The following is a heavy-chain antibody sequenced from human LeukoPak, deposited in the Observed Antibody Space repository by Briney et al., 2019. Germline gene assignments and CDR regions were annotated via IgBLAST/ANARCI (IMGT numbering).Heavy chain of an antibody. CDR1: GFTFSSYS. J-gene: IGHJ4*02. V-gene: IGHV3-21*01. D-gene: IGHD4-23*01. CDR2: ISSSSSYI. CDR3: ARPTRVVTPYYFDY. Sequence: GGSLRLSCAASGFTFSSYSMNWVRQAPGKGLEWVSSISSSSSYIYCADSVKGRFTISRDNAKNSLYLQMNSLRAEDTAVYYCARPTRVVTPYYFDYWGQGTLVTVSS.